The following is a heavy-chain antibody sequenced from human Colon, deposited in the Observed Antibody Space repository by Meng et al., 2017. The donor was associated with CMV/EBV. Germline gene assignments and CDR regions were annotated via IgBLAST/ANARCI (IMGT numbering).Heavy chain of an antibody. CDR2: MSTSGST. CDR3: AKEAPGGNYWYFDL. V-gene: IGHV4-4*07. CDR1: GASITRSY. J-gene: IGHJ2*01. Sequence: QVQLPEPGPVLVQPSETLSRTCTVSGASITRSYWSWLRQPAGRGLEWIGRMSTSGSTNSNPSLKSRVTMSVDTSKKQFSLKLSSVTAADTAMYYCAKEAPGGNYWYFDLWGRGTLVTVSS. D-gene: IGHD1-26*01.